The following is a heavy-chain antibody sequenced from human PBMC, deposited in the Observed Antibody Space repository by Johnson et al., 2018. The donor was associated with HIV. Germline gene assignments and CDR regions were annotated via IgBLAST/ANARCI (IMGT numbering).Heavy chain of an antibody. Sequence: QVRLVESGGGVVQPGRSLRLSCAASGFTFSNSWMHWVRQAPGKGLEWVALISYDGTNKYYADSVKGRFTISRVNSKNMLYLQMTSLRVEDTAVYYCVKEASRGTVTQAPDAFDIWGQGTMVTVSS. CDR2: ISYDGTNK. CDR1: GFTFSNSW. J-gene: IGHJ3*02. D-gene: IGHD4-17*01. V-gene: IGHV3-30*18. CDR3: VKEASRGTVTQAPDAFDI.